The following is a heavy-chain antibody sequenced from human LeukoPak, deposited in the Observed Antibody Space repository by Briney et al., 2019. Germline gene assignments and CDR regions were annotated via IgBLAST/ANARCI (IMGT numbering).Heavy chain of an antibody. J-gene: IGHJ3*02. D-gene: IGHD2-15*01. Sequence: PGRSLRLSCAASGFTFSSNAIHWGRQAPGKGLEWVAEISYDGGNTYYADSVKGRFTISRDNSKNTLSLQMNTLRAAETAVYYCARERRGSPNRAVFDIWGQGTIVTVSS. V-gene: IGHV3-30-3*01. CDR3: ARERRGSPNRAVFDI. CDR1: GFTFSSNA. CDR2: ISYDGGNT.